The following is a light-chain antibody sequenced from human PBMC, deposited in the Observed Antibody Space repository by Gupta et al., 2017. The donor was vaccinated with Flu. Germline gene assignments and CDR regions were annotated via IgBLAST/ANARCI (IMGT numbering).Light chain of an antibody. CDR3: QQYGYWRT. CDR1: QSISTS. J-gene: IGKJ1*01. Sequence: EILMTQSPATLSVSPGERATLSCRASQSISTSLAWYQQKPGQAPRLLIYDASTRGTGVPDRFRGSGSGTEFTLTISSLQSEDVAVYYCQQYGYWRTFGQGTKVEIK. V-gene: IGKV3-15*01. CDR2: DAS.